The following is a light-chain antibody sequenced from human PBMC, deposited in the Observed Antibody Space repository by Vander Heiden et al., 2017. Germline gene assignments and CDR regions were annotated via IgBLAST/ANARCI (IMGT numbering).Light chain of an antibody. J-gene: IGKJ4*01. CDR2: AAS. V-gene: IGKV1-9*01. Sequence: IPLTQSPSSLSSSVGDSFPTTCRASQRITSYLDWYQQKPGKAPNVLIYAASTAQSGVPSRFGGSGSGTDFTLTISSLQAEDVATYYCQQLCSYPLTFGGGTKLEIK. CDR1: QRITSY. CDR3: QQLCSYPLT.